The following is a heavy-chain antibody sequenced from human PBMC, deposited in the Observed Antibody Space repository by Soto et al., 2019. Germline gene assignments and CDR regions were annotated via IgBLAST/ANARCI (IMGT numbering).Heavy chain of an antibody. CDR2: INPNSGGT. J-gene: IGHJ4*02. Sequence: GGSVKVSCKASGYTFIDYDLHWVRQAPGQGLEWMGWINPNSGGTKYAQKFQGWVTMTRDTSVSTAYMELSRLKYDDTAVYYCARDYYYDSSGNFDYWGQGTLVTVSS. V-gene: IGHV1-2*04. CDR1: GYTFIDYD. CDR3: ARDYYYDSSGNFDY. D-gene: IGHD3-22*01.